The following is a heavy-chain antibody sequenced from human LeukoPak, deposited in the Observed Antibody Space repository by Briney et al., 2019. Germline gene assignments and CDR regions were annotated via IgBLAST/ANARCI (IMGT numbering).Heavy chain of an antibody. CDR1: GFTFSSYA. Sequence: GGSLRLSCAASGFTFSSYAVSWARQAPGKGLEWVSAISGSGGSTYYADSVKGRFTISRDNSKNTLYLQMNSLRAEDTAVYYCAKVEGGAAAGFFDYWGQGTLVTVSS. V-gene: IGHV3-23*01. D-gene: IGHD6-13*01. J-gene: IGHJ4*02. CDR2: ISGSGGST. CDR3: AKVEGGAAAGFFDY.